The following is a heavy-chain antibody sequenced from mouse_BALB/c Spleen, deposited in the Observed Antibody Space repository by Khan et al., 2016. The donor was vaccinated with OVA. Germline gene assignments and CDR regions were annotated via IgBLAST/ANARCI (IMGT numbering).Heavy chain of an antibody. V-gene: IGHV5-15*02. CDR3: ARGRAWFAY. CDR2: ISGLAYTI. Sequence: EVELVESGGGLVQPGGSRKLSCAASGFTFSDYGMAWVRQAPGKGPEWVAFISGLAYTIYYADTVTGRFTISRENAKNTLYLEMSSLRSEDTAMYCCARGRAWFAYWGQGTLVTVSA. CDR1: GFTFSDYG. J-gene: IGHJ3*01.